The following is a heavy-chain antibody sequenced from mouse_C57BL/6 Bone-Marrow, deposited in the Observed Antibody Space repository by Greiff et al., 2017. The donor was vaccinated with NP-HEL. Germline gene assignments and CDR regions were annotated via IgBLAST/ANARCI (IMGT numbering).Heavy chain of an antibody. CDR2: IWGGGST. J-gene: IGHJ4*01. Sequence: VKLVESGPGLVAPSQRLSITCTVSGFSFTSYGVDWVRQPPGKGLEWLGVIWGGGSTNYNSALMSRLSISKDNSKSQVFLKMNSLQTDDTAMYYCAKPLTYYGSSYDAMDYWGQGTSVTVSS. CDR3: AKPLTYYGSSYDAMDY. D-gene: IGHD1-1*01. V-gene: IGHV2-9*01. CDR1: GFSFTSYG.